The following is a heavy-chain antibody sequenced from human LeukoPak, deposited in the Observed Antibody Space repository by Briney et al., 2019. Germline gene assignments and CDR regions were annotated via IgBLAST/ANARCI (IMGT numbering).Heavy chain of an antibody. CDR2: TYTSGST. D-gene: IGHD2-15*01. Sequence: SETLSLTCTVSGGSISNYYWSWIRQSPAKGLEWIGRTYTSGSTNYNPSLESRATMSVDTSKNEFSLKLYSVTVADTAVYYCARKGYCGGGSCYSSWFDPWGQGTLVTVSS. J-gene: IGHJ5*02. CDR3: ARKGYCGGGSCYSSWFDP. CDR1: GGSISNYY. V-gene: IGHV4-4*07.